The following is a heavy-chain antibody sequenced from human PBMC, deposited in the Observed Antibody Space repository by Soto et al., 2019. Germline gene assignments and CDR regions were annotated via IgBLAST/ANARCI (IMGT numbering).Heavy chain of an antibody. CDR3: AKATHNGERGYCTSTSCATEYSQD. V-gene: IGHV3-23*01. Sequence: EVQLLESGGGLVQPGGSLRLSCAASGFTFSNYAMSWVRQAPGKGLEWVASITGSDVTTYYAASVKGRVTISRDNSRNTLYLQMNSLRAEDTAVYYCAKATHNGERGYCTSTSCATEYSQDWGQGALVAVSS. J-gene: IGHJ1*01. CDR1: GFTFSNYA. D-gene: IGHD2-2*01. CDR2: ITGSDVTT.